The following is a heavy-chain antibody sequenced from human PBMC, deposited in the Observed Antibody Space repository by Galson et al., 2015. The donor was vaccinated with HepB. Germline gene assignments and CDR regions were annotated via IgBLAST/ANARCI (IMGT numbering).Heavy chain of an antibody. Sequence: QSGAEVKEPGESLKISCKGSGYSFLSYWIGWVRQTPGKGLEWMGIIYPGDSDTRYSPSFEGQVTMSVDKSISTAYLQWTSLKASDTAVYYCARHPKMVTAKYYFDDWGPGTLITVSS. V-gene: IGHV5-51*01. D-gene: IGHD5-18*01. J-gene: IGHJ4*02. CDR3: ARHPKMVTAKYYFDD. CDR2: IYPGDSDT. CDR1: GYSFLSYW.